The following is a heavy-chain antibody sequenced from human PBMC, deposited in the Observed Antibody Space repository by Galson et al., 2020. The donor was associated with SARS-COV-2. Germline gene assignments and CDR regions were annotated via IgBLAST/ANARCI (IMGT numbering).Heavy chain of an antibody. CDR2: IIPFLGTP. Sequence: ASVQVSCKASGGTFSNYAISWVRQAPGQGLEWMGGIIPFLGTPHYAQKFQDRVTITTDESTSTAYMELNSLKSDDTAVYYCARGHAHYDNSGYLTGWFDPWGQGSLVTVSS. J-gene: IGHJ5*02. D-gene: IGHD3-22*01. CDR1: GGTFSNYA. CDR3: ARGHAHYDNSGYLTGWFDP. V-gene: IGHV1-69*05.